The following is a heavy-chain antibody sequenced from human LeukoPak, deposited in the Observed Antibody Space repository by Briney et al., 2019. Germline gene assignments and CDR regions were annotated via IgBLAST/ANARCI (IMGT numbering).Heavy chain of an antibody. D-gene: IGHD6-13*01. CDR3: AGSIAAAGTSAFDI. CDR2: ISSSGSTI. Sequence: PGGSLRLSCAASGFTFSDYYMSWIRQAPGKGLEWVSYISSSGSTIYYADSVKGRFTISRDNAKNSLYLQMNSLRAGDTAVYYCAGSIAAAGTSAFDIWGQGTMVTVSS. V-gene: IGHV3-11*01. J-gene: IGHJ3*02. CDR1: GFTFSDYY.